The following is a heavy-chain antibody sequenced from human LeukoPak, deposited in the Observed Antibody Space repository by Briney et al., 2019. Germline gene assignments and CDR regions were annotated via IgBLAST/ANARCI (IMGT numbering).Heavy chain of an antibody. D-gene: IGHD2-2*01. V-gene: IGHV3-9*01. CDR3: AKKSSPQYHFDY. CDR2: ISWNSGSI. Sequence: GGSLRLSCAASGFTFDDYAMHWVRQAPGKGLEWVSGISWNSGSIGYADSVKGRFTISRDNAKNSLYLQMNSLRAEDTAVYYCAKKSSPQYHFDYWGQGTLVTVSS. CDR1: GFTFDDYA. J-gene: IGHJ4*02.